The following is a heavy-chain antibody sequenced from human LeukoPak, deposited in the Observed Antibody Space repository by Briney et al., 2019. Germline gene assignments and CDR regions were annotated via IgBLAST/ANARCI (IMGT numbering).Heavy chain of an antibody. V-gene: IGHV1-2*02. Sequence: ASVKVSCKASGYTFTGYYMHWVRQAPGQGLGWMGWINPNSGGTNYAQKFQGRVTMTRDTSISTAYMELSGLRSDDTAVYYCARDTGGRTRHFDYWGQGTLVTVSS. J-gene: IGHJ4*02. CDR2: INPNSGGT. CDR3: ARDTGGRTRHFDY. CDR1: GYTFTGYY. D-gene: IGHD1-26*01.